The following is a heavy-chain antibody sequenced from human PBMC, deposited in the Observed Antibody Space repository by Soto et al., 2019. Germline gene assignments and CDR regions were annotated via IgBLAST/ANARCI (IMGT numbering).Heavy chain of an antibody. Sequence: QVQLVQSGAEVKKPGASVKVSCKASGYTFPSSTISWLRQAPGQGLEWMGWIKAYSGNTNYAQKLQGRVTMTTDTSTNTAYMELGSLTPDDTAMYYCAIADYGDDDYWGQGTLVTVSS. D-gene: IGHD4-17*01. J-gene: IGHJ4*02. V-gene: IGHV1-18*01. CDR1: GYTFPSST. CDR3: AIADYGDDDY. CDR2: IKAYSGNT.